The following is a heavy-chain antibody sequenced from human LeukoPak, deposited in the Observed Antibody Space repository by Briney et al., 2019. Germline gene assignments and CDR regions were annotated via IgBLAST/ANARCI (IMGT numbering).Heavy chain of an antibody. J-gene: IGHJ6*02. CDR2: INQDGSEK. CDR3: TRDPEVPMDV. D-gene: IGHD2-2*01. CDR1: GFTFSTYY. Sequence: GGSLRLSCAASGFTFSTYYMSWVRQAPGKGLEWVANINQDGSEKHYVDSVKGRFTISRDNAKNSLYLQMNSLRAEDTAVYYCTRDPEVPMDVWGQGTAVIVSS. V-gene: IGHV3-7*01.